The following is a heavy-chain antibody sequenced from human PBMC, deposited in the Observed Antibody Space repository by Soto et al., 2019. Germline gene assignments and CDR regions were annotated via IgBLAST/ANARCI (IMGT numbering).Heavy chain of an antibody. J-gene: IGHJ4*02. CDR1: GGTFSTYD. CDR3: ARVDYTNYLFDY. CDR2: IIPIFGTA. V-gene: IGHV1-69*13. D-gene: IGHD4-4*01. Sequence: SVKVSCKASGGTFSTYDFSWVRQAPGQGLEWMGGIIPIFGTAIYAQKFQGRITITADEFTSTVYMELSSLRSEDTAVYYCARVDYTNYLFDYWGQGTLVTVSS.